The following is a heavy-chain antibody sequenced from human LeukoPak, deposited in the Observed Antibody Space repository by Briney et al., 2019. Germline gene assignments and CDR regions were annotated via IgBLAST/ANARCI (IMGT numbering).Heavy chain of an antibody. V-gene: IGHV3-48*03. CDR1: GFTFSSYE. J-gene: IGHJ6*03. CDR2: ISSSGSTI. Sequence: GGSLRLSCAASGFTFSSYEMNWVRQAPGKGLEWVSYISSSGSTIYYADSVKGRFTISRDNSKNTLYLQMNSLRAEDAAVYYCARDKVEYYYDSSGYIGQHYYMDVWGKGTTVTISS. D-gene: IGHD3-22*01. CDR3: ARDKVEYYYDSSGYIGQHYYMDV.